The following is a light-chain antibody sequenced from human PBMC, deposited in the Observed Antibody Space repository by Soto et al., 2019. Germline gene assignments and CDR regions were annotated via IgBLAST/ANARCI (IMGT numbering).Light chain of an antibody. Sequence: IVMTQSPLTLPVLPGEPASISCRSNQSLLHDNGDNYLDWYLQTPGPSPQLLIYLGSNRASGVPDRVSGSGSGTDFNLKISRVEAADVGVYFCKSALETPITFCGGKKMEIK. CDR2: LGS. J-gene: IGKJ4*01. CDR1: QSLLHDNGDNY. V-gene: IGKV2-28*01. CDR3: KSALETPIT.